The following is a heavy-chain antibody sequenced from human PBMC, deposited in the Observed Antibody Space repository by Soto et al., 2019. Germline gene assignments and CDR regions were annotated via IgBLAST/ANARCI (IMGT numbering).Heavy chain of an antibody. D-gene: IGHD3-9*01. CDR3: ARASTMTGDYYCYMDV. J-gene: IGHJ6*03. CDR2: INPNSGGT. CDR1: GYTFTGYY. V-gene: IGHV1-2*04. Sequence: ASVKVSCKASGYTFTGYYMHWVRQAPGQGLEWMGWINPNSGGTNYAQKFQGWVTMTRDTSISPAYMELSRLRSDDTAVYYCARASTMTGDYYCYMDVGGKGTTVTVSS.